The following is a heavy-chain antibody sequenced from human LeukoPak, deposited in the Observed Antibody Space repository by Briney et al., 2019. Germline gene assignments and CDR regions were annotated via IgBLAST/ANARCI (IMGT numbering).Heavy chain of an antibody. CDR1: GGSISSGGYS. V-gene: IGHV4-30-2*01. J-gene: IGHJ4*02. D-gene: IGHD3-22*01. CDR3: ARGRRVIVSIDY. Sequence: PSETLSLTCAVSGGSISSGGYSWSWIRQPPGKGLEWIGYVYHSGSTYYNPSLKSQVTISVDRSKNQFSLKLSSVTAADTAVYYCARGRRVIVSIDYWGQGTLVTVSS. CDR2: VYHSGST.